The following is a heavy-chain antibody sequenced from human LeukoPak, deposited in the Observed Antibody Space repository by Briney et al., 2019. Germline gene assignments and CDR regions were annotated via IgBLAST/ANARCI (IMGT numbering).Heavy chain of an antibody. V-gene: IGHV3-30-3*01. CDR1: GFTFSSYA. D-gene: IGHD3-9*01. CDR2: ISYDGSNK. Sequence: GGSLRLSCAASGFTFSSYAMHWVRQAPGKGLEWVAVISYDGSNKYYADSVKGRFTISRDNSKNTLYLQMNSQRAEDTAVYYCARELYYDNGGGAFDIWGQGTMVTVSS. CDR3: ARELYYDNGGGAFDI. J-gene: IGHJ3*02.